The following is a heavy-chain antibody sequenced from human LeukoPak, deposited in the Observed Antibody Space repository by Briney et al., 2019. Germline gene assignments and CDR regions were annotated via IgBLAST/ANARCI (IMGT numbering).Heavy chain of an antibody. CDR1: GFALSGYW. CDR2: SSADGSSA. Sequence: GGSLRLSCTASGFALSGYWMHWVRQAPGKGLVWVSRSSADGSSAVYADSVKGRFTISRDNARNTLYLQMNSLRPEDTATYFCTRVVVGATGLLDSWGPGTLVTVSS. CDR3: TRVVVGATGLLDS. V-gene: IGHV3-74*01. D-gene: IGHD2-15*01. J-gene: IGHJ4*02.